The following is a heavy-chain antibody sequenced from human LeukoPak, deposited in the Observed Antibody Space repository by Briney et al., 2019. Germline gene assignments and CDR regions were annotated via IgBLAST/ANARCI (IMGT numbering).Heavy chain of an antibody. CDR3: AADYGDPDTLDY. J-gene: IGHJ4*02. CDR1: GGSISSYY. Sequence: SETLSLTCTVSGGSISSYYWSWIRQPPGKGLEWIGYIDNSGSTNYNPSLKSRVTISADTSKNQFSLKLSSVTAADTAVYYCAADYGDPDTLDYWGQGTLVTVSS. CDR2: IDNSGST. D-gene: IGHD4-17*01. V-gene: IGHV4-59*01.